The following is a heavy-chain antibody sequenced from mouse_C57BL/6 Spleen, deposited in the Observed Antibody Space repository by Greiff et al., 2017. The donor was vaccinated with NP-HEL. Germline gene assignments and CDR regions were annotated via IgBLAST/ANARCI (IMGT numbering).Heavy chain of an antibody. D-gene: IGHD2-3*01. CDR3: ARGGDGYYYYLDY. CDR2: IDPSDSYT. J-gene: IGHJ2*01. Sequence: VQLQQSGAELVRPGTSVKLSCKASGYTFTSYWMHWVKQRPGQGLEWIGVIDPSDSYTNYNQKFKGKATLTVDTSSSTAYMQLSSLTSEDSAVYYCARGGDGYYYYLDYWGQSTTLTVSS. V-gene: IGHV1-59*01. CDR1: GYTFTSYW.